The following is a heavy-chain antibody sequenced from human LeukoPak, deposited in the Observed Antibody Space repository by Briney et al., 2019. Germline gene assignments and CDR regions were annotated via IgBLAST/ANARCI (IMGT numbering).Heavy chain of an antibody. V-gene: IGHV4-39*01. CDR1: GGSLSSSRYY. Sequence: SETLSLTCTVSGGSLSSSRYYWGWVRQPPGKGLEWIGSFYFGGSTYYNPSLKSRVTISVYTSKNQFSLKLSSVTAADTAAYFCARPRLLGTLDAFDIWGQGTMVTVSS. CDR3: ARPRLLGTLDAFDI. J-gene: IGHJ3*02. CDR2: FYFGGST. D-gene: IGHD1-26*01.